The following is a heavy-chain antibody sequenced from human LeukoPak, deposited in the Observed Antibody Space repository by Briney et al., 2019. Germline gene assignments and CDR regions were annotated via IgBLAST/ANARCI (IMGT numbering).Heavy chain of an antibody. CDR2: ISPDGSQT. CDR3: VRSLRSADF. V-gene: IGHV3-74*01. Sequence: GGSLRVSCAASGFSLSNYWMHWVRQAPGKGLMWVSQISPDGSQTFYADSVKGRFTISRDNAKNTLFLQMDSLRAVDTALYYCVRSLRSADFWGQGTLVTVSS. J-gene: IGHJ4*02. CDR1: GFSLSNYW.